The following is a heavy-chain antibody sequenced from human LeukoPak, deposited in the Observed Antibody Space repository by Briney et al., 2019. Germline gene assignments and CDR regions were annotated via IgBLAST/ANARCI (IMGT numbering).Heavy chain of an antibody. J-gene: IGHJ4*02. CDR1: GFTFSSYS. Sequence: GGSLRLSCAASGFTFSSYSMNWVRQAPGKGLEWVSYISSRSSSIYYVDSVKGRFTLSRDNAKNSLYLQMNSLRDEDTAVYYCARGDYGDRDLDYWGQGTLVTVSS. CDR2: ISSRSSSI. CDR3: ARGDYGDRDLDY. D-gene: IGHD4-17*01. V-gene: IGHV3-48*02.